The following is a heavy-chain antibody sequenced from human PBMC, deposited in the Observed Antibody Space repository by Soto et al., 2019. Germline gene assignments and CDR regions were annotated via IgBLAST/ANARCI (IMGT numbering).Heavy chain of an antibody. D-gene: IGHD2-15*01. CDR2: ISSYNIDT. CDR3: ARDFGGRGSRWLHP. Sequence: ASVKVSCKSSGYRFETYAMSWVRQAPGQGLEWMGWISSYNIDTYYAPKFQDRVTMTKDTSTGTAYMELRSLRSDDTAVYYCARDFGGRGSRWLHPWGQGXLGTVPS. J-gene: IGHJ5*02. V-gene: IGHV1-18*01. CDR1: GYRFETYA.